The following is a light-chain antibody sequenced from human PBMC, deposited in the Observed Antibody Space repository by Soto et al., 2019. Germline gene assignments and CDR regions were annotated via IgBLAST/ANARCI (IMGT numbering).Light chain of an antibody. J-gene: IGLJ1*01. CDR1: SSDVGYYNY. Sequence: SALTQPASVSGSPGQSITISCTGTSSDVGYYNYVSWYQQHPGKAPKLMIYEVSYRPSGVSNRFSGSKSGNTASLTISGLQAEDEADYYCNSYTSSSTYVFGTGTKVTVL. CDR2: EVS. V-gene: IGLV2-14*01. CDR3: NSYTSSSTYV.